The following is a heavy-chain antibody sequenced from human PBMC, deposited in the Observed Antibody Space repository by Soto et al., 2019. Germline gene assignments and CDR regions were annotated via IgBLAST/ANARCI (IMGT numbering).Heavy chain of an antibody. J-gene: IGHJ4*02. CDR1: GFTFSSYA. Sequence: GSLRLSCAASGFTFSSYAMSWIRQPPGKGLEWIGEINHSGSANYIPSLRSRVTISVDTSKNQFSLKLNSVTAADTAVYYCARGRLHLGELSFNYLDYWGQGTLVTVSS. CDR3: ARGRLHLGELSFNYLDY. V-gene: IGHV4-34*01. D-gene: IGHD3-16*02. CDR2: INHSGSA.